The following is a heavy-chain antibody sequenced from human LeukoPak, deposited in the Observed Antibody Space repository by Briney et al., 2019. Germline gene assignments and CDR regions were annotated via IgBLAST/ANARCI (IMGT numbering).Heavy chain of an antibody. CDR2: IWYDGSNK. J-gene: IGHJ5*02. V-gene: IGHV3-33*01. CDR1: GFTFSSYG. CDR3: ARVGWFGVRDWLDP. Sequence: GRSLRLSCAASGFTFSSYGMHWVRQAPGKGLEWVAVIWYDGSNKYYADSVKGRFTISRDNSKNTLYLQMNSLRAEDTAVYYCARVGWFGVRDWLDPWGQGTLVTVSS. D-gene: IGHD3-10*01.